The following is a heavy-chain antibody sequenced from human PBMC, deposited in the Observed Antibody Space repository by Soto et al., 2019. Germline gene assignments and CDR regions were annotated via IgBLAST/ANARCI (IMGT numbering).Heavy chain of an antibody. CDR1: GYIFTGYF. Sequence: XSVKVSCKGSGYIFTGYFTQWVRQAPGQGLEWMGWINLNSGGTNYAQKFQGRVTMTRDTSISTAYMELSRLRSDDTAVYYCARGGDTAMVYHGMDAWGQGTTVTVSS. V-gene: IGHV1-2*02. J-gene: IGHJ6*02. CDR2: INLNSGGT. CDR3: ARGGDTAMVYHGMDA. D-gene: IGHD5-18*01.